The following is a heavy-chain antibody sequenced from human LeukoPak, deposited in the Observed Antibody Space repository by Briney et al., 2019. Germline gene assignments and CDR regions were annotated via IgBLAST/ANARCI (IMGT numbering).Heavy chain of an antibody. V-gene: IGHV1-69*06. CDR3: GKVAGYSSSRGWYFDD. D-gene: IGHD6-13*01. CDR2: IIPIFGTA. Sequence: ASVKVSCKASGYTFTSHTIHWVRQAPGQRLEWMGGIIPIFGTANYAQKLQGRVTITADKSTSTAYMELSSLRAEDTAVYYCGKVAGYSSSRGWYFDDWGQGTLVTVSS. J-gene: IGHJ4*01. CDR1: GYTFTSHT.